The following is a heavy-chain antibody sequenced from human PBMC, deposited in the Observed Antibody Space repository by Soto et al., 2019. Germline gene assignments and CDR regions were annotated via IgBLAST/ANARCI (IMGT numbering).Heavy chain of an antibody. V-gene: IGHV4-59*01. CDR3: ERDWVGAAPVY. Sequence: QVQLQESGPGLVKPSETLSLTCTVSGGSISSYYWSWIRQPPGRGLEWIGYIYYSGSTNYKPSLKSRITISVEASKNQSSLKLSYVPAADNAVYYCERDWVGAAPVYWGQGTLVTVSS. CDR2: IYYSGST. D-gene: IGHD6-13*01. CDR1: GGSISSYY. J-gene: IGHJ4*02.